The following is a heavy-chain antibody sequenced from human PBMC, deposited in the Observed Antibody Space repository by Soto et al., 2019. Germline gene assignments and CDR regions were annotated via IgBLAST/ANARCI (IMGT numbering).Heavy chain of an antibody. CDR1: GGTFSSYA. Sequence: SVKVSCKASGGTFSSYAISWVRQAPGQGLEWMGGIIPIFGTANYAQKFQGRVTITADESTSTAYMELSSLRSEDTAVYYCARTIAIAVAGYFQHWGQGTLVTVSS. D-gene: IGHD6-19*01. V-gene: IGHV1-69*13. CDR2: IIPIFGTA. CDR3: ARTIAIAVAGYFQH. J-gene: IGHJ1*01.